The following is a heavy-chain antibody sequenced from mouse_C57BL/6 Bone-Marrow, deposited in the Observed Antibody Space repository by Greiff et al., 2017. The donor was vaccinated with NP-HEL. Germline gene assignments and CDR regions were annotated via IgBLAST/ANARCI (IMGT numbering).Heavy chain of an antibody. V-gene: IGHV1-82*01. CDR2: IYPGDGDT. J-gene: IGHJ3*01. CDR3: AAWVPFAY. D-gene: IGHD2-14*01. Sequence: LQESGPELVKPGASVKISCKASGYAFSSSWMNWVKQRPGKGLEWIGRIYPGDGDTNYNGKFKGKATLTADKSSSTAYMQLSSLTSEDSAVYFCAAWVPFAYWGQGTLVTVSA. CDR1: GYAFSSSW.